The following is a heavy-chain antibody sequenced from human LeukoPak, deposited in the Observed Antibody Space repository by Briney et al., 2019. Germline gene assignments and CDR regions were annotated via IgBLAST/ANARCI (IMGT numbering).Heavy chain of an antibody. CDR3: ASSSLVVVVTYGFDI. CDR1: NGPITTTKW. CDR2: ISHTGST. V-gene: IGHV4-4*02. D-gene: IGHD2-21*01. Sequence: PSETLSLTCTVSNGPITTTKWWSWVRQPPGQGLEWIGEISHTGSTNYNPSFNSRVTMSVDKSKNQFSPNLKSVTAADTALYYCASSSLVVVVTYGFDIWGRGTAVTVSS. J-gene: IGHJ3*02.